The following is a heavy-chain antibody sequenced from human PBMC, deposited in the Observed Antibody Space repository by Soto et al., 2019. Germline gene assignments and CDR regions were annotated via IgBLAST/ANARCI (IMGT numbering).Heavy chain of an antibody. Sequence: SVKVSCKASGYTFTSYGISWVRQAPGQGLEWMGWISAYNGNTNYAQKLQGRVTMTTDTSTSTAYMELRSLRSDDTAVYYCARDLNRYYYDSSGLDAFDIWGQGTMVTVSS. CDR2: ISAYNGNT. CDR3: ARDLNRYYYDSSGLDAFDI. V-gene: IGHV1-18*01. D-gene: IGHD3-22*01. CDR1: GYTFTSYG. J-gene: IGHJ3*02.